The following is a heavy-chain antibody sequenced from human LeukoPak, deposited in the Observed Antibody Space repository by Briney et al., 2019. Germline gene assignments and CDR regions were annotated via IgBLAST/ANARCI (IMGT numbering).Heavy chain of an antibody. J-gene: IGHJ5*02. Sequence: SETLSLTCAVSGGSISSSNWWSWVRPPPGKGLEWIGEIYHSGSTNYNPSLKSRVTISVDKSKNQFSLKLSSVTAADTAVYYCARGHLVRGVRRHNWFDPWGQGTLVTVSS. D-gene: IGHD3-10*01. CDR3: ARGHLVRGVRRHNWFDP. CDR1: GGSISSSNW. V-gene: IGHV4-4*02. CDR2: IYHSGST.